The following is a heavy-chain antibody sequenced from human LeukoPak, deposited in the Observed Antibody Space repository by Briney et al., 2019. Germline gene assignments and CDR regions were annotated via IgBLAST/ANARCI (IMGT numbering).Heavy chain of an antibody. CDR2: ISCDGSNK. J-gene: IGHJ4*02. CDR1: GFTFSSYA. D-gene: IGHD2-15*01. V-gene: IGHV3-30*18. Sequence: GGSLRLSCAASGFTFSSYAMHWVRQAPAKGLEWVAVISCDGSNKYYTDSVKGRFSISRDNSKNTLYLQMNSLRAEDTAVYYCAKDPGYCSGGSCYYFDYWGQGTLVTVSS. CDR3: AKDPGYCSGGSCYYFDY.